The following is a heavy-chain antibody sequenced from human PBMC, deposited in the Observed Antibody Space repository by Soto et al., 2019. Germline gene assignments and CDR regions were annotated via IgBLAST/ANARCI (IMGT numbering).Heavy chain of an antibody. Sequence: GRPLRVSCAASGFTCSSYAMHRVRQAPGKGLEWVAVISYDGSNKYYADSVKGRFTISRDNSKNTLYLQMNSLRAEDTAVYYCAREPSTSYGMDVWGQGTTVTVSS. D-gene: IGHD2-2*01. V-gene: IGHV3-30-3*01. CDR2: ISYDGSNK. J-gene: IGHJ6*02. CDR1: GFTCSSYA. CDR3: AREPSTSYGMDV.